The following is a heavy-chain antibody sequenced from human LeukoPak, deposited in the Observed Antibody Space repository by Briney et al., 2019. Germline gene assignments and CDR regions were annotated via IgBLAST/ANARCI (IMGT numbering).Heavy chain of an antibody. V-gene: IGHV3-23*01. CDR2: ISGSGGST. CDR3: ARRDILTGVFAN. Sequence: GGSLRLSCAASGFTFSSYAMSWVRQAPGKGLEWVSAISGSGGSTYYADSVKGRFTISRDNSKNTLYLQMNSLRAEDTAVYYCARRDILTGVFANWGQGTLVTVSS. CDR1: GFTFSSYA. J-gene: IGHJ4*02. D-gene: IGHD3-9*01.